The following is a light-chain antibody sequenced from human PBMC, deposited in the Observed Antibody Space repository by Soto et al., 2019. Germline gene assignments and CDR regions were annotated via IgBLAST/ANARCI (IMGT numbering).Light chain of an antibody. CDR3: QQYDNVPFT. J-gene: IGKJ5*01. CDR2: DAS. V-gene: IGKV1-33*01. Sequence: DIQMTQSPSSLSASVGDRVTIICQASQDITNYLNWYQQKPGKAPKLLIYDASNLETGVPSRFSGSGSGTHFSFTISSLQTEDMATYSCQQYDNVPFTFGQGTRLEMK. CDR1: QDITNY.